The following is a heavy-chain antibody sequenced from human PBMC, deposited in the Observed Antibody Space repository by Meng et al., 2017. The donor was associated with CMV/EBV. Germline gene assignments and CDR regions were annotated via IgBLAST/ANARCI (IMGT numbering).Heavy chain of an antibody. Sequence: GESLKISCKGSGYSFTSYWIGWVRQTPEKGLEWMGIIYPRDSDIRYSPSFQGQVTISADKSISTAYLQWSTLKASDTAIYYCARPTVVGGRPRTFDYWGQGTLVTVSS. V-gene: IGHV5-51*01. CDR3: ARPTVVGGRPRTFDY. J-gene: IGHJ4*01. CDR2: IYPRDSDI. CDR1: GYSFTSYW. D-gene: IGHD3-16*01.